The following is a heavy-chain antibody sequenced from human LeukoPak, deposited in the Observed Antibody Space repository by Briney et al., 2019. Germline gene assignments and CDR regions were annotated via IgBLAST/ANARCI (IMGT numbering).Heavy chain of an antibody. CDR1: GFTSSSYA. CDR2: ISGSGGST. D-gene: IGHD3-3*01. V-gene: IGHV3-23*01. Sequence: PGGSLRLSCAASGFTSSSYAMSWVRQAPGKGLEWVSAISGSGGSTYYADSVKGRFTISRDNSKNTLYLQMNSLRAEDTAVYYCAKDFAVDSYYFDYWGQGTLVTVSS. J-gene: IGHJ4*02. CDR3: AKDFAVDSYYFDY.